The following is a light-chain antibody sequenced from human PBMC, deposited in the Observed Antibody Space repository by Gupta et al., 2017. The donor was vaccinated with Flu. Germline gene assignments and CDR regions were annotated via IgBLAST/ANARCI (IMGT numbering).Light chain of an antibody. CDR2: GAS. CDR1: QRIRRSY. J-gene: IGKJ3*01. Sequence: GTLSLSPGESDTRSCRARQRIRRSYSAWYQQTPGQAPRLLIYGASSRATGIPDRFSGSGYGTEFTLTISRREPEAFAAYSCQHKGNSAFTFGHGTKVDIK. CDR3: QHKGNSAFT. V-gene: IGKV3-20*01.